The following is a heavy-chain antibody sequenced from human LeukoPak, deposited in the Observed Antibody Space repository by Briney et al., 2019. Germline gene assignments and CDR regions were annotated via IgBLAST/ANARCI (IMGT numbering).Heavy chain of an antibody. V-gene: IGHV3-33*06. CDR2: IWYDGSNK. CDR3: AKQGLHFGWFGELLPANYYYYYMDV. J-gene: IGHJ6*03. Sequence: PGGSLRLSCAASGFTFSHFGMHWVRQAPGKGLEWVAVIWYDGSNKYYADSVKGRFTISRDNSKNTLYLQMDSLRAEDTAVYYCAKQGLHFGWFGELLPANYYYYYMDVWGKGTTVTVSS. D-gene: IGHD3-10*01. CDR1: GFTFSHFG.